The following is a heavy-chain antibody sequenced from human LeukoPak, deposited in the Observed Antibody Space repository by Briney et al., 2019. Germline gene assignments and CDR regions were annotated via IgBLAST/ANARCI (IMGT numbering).Heavy chain of an antibody. CDR2: ISCSGGST. Sequence: PGGSLRLSCASSGFTFSSYAMSWVRQAPARGLEGVLAISCSGGSTYYADSVKGRFTNSRDNTKNTLYLQMNSLRAEDTAVYYCAKEQNYDFWSGYYTSGPNWFDPWGQGTLVTVSS. CDR1: GFTFSSYA. V-gene: IGHV3-23*01. J-gene: IGHJ5*02. CDR3: AKEQNYDFWSGYYTSGPNWFDP. D-gene: IGHD3-3*01.